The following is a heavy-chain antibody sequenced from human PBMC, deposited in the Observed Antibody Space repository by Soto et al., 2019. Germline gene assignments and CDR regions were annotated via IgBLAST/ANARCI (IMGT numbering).Heavy chain of an antibody. V-gene: IGHV1-18*01. CDR2: ISAYNGNT. J-gene: IGHJ4*02. D-gene: IGHD2-8*01. CDR3: ARIVELMVYAIKYFDY. Sequence: ASVKVSCKASGYTFTSYGISWVRQAPGQGLEWMGWISAYNGNTNYAQKLQGRVTMTTDTSTSTAYMELRSLRSDDTAVYYCARIVELMVYAIKYFDYWGQGTLVTVSS. CDR1: GYTFTSYG.